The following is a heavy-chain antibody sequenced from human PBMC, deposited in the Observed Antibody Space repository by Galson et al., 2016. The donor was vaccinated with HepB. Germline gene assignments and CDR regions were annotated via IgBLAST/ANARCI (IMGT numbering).Heavy chain of an antibody. CDR2: INQSGNT. CDR3: ARGKGGGRGVISH. Sequence: SETLSLTCAVYGGSFSGYYFIWIRQPPGKGLEWTGEINQSGNTNYNPSLESRVTISADTSKNQFSLKLTSVTAADTAMYYWARGKGGGRGVISHWGQGTLVTVSS. D-gene: IGHD3-10*01. V-gene: IGHV4-34*01. CDR1: GGSFSGYY. J-gene: IGHJ4*02.